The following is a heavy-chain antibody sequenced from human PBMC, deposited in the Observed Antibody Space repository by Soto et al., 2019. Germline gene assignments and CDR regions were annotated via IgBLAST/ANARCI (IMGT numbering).Heavy chain of an antibody. V-gene: IGHV5-51*01. CDR3: ARRGEVAGDYYYGMDV. Sequence: GESLKISCKGSGYSFTSYWIGWVRQMPGKGLEWMGIIYPGDSDTRYSPSFQGQVTISADKSISTAYLQWSSLKASDTAMYYCARRGEVAGDYYYGMDVWGQGTTVTVSS. D-gene: IGHD6-19*01. CDR1: GYSFTSYW. J-gene: IGHJ6*02. CDR2: IYPGDSDT.